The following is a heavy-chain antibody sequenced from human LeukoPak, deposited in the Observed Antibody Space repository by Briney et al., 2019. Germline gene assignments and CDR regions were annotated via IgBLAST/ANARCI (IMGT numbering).Heavy chain of an antibody. V-gene: IGHV3-33*01. Sequence: GGSLRLSCAASGFTFSSYGMHWVSQAPGKGLEWVAVIWYDGSNKYYADSVKGRFTISRDNSKNTLYLQMNSLKAEDTAVYYCAREGPYYFDYWGQGTLVTVSS. CDR1: GFTFSSYG. CDR3: AREGPYYFDY. J-gene: IGHJ4*02. CDR2: IWYDGSNK.